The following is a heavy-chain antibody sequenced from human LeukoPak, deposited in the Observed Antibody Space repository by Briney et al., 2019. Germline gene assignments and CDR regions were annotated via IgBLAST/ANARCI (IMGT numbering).Heavy chain of an antibody. J-gene: IGHJ6*03. V-gene: IGHV4-4*08. CDR1: GASISGNL. D-gene: IGHD3-22*01. CDR2: VYDNGDT. Sequence: PSETLSLTCTVSGASISGNLWTWIRQPPGKGLEWIAYVYDNGDTRYHPSFTGRVSISVDLSRNQFSLRLTSVLAADTADYFCARLSDYDVERSHYMEVWGKGTTVTVSS. CDR3: ARLSDYDVERSHYMEV.